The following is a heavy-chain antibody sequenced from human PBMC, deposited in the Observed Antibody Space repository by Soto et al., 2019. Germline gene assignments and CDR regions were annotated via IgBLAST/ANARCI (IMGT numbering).Heavy chain of an antibody. CDR2: ISGSGDDT. V-gene: IGHV3-23*01. Sequence: GGSLRLSCAASGPTFSSYAMSWVRQAPGKGLEWVSSISGSGDDTYYADSVKGRFTISRDNSKNMLYLELNSLRAEDTALYYCARDRPNWGLNDAFDIWGQGTMVT. CDR1: GPTFSSYA. J-gene: IGHJ3*02. CDR3: ARDRPNWGLNDAFDI. D-gene: IGHD7-27*01.